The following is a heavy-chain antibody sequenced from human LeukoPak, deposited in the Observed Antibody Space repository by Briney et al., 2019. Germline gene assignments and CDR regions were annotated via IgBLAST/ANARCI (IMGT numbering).Heavy chain of an antibody. D-gene: IGHD3-3*01. J-gene: IGHJ4*02. V-gene: IGHV1-2*06. CDR1: GYTFTGYY. Sequence: ASVKVSCKASGYTFTGYYMHWVRQAPGQGLEWMGRINPNSGGTNYAQKFQGRVTMTRDTSISTAYMELSRLRSDDTAVYYCARELYDFWSGYPLDYWGQGTLVTVFS. CDR2: INPNSGGT. CDR3: ARELYDFWSGYPLDY.